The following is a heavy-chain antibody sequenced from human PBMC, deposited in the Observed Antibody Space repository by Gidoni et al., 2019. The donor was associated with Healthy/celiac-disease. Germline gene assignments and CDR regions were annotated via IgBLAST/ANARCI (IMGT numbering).Heavy chain of an antibody. CDR3: VLVTQKKNYYYYGMDV. V-gene: IGHV3-23*01. D-gene: IGHD3-9*01. J-gene: IGHJ6*02. CDR2: ISGSGGST. Sequence: EVQLLESGGGLVQPGGSLRLSCAASGFTFSSYAMSWVRQAPGKGLEWVSAISGSGGSTYYADSVKGRFTISRDNSKNTLYLQMNSLRAEDTAVYYCVLVTQKKNYYYYGMDVWGQGTTVTVSS. CDR1: GFTFSSYA.